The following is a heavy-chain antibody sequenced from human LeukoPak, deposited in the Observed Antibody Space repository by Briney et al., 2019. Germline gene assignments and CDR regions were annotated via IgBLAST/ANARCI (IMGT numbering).Heavy chain of an antibody. J-gene: IGHJ4*02. V-gene: IGHV3-64*01. CDR3: ARSMLRFLEWLPVDY. CDR1: GFTLSSYA. Sequence: GGSLRLSCAASGFTLSSYAMHWVRQAPGKGLEYVSAISSNGGSTYYANSVKGRFTISRDNSKNTLYLQMGSLRAEDMAVHCCARSMLRFLEWLPVDYWGQGTLVTVSS. D-gene: IGHD3-3*01. CDR2: ISSNGGST.